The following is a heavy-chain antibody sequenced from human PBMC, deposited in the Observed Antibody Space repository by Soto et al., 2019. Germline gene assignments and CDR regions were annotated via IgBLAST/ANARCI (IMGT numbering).Heavy chain of an antibody. CDR3: ARATGMAPFDY. D-gene: IGHD5-18*01. J-gene: IGHJ4*02. V-gene: IGHV4-4*02. CDR2: IYHSGST. Sequence: SETLSLTCAVSGGSISSSNWWSWVRQPPGKGLEWIGEIYHSGSTNYNPSLKSRVTISVDKSKHQFSLKLNSVTAADTAVYYCARATGMAPFDYWGQGTLVTVS. CDR1: GGSISSSNW.